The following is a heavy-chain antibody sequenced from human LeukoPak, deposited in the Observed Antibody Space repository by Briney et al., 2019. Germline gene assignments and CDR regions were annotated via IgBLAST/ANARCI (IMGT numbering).Heavy chain of an antibody. V-gene: IGHV1-18*01. Sequence: ASVKVSCKASGYTFTSYGISWLRQAPEQGLEWMGWISAYNGNTNYAQKLQGRVTMTTDTSTSTAYMELRSLRSDDTAVYYCARIAVAAGRYFQHWGQGTLVTVSS. CDR1: GYTFTSYG. CDR3: ARIAVAAGRYFQH. CDR2: ISAYNGNT. D-gene: IGHD6-19*01. J-gene: IGHJ1*01.